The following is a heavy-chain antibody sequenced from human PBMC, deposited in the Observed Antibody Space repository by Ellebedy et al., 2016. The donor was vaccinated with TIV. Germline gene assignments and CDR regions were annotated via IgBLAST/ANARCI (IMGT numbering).Heavy chain of an antibody. Sequence: AASVKVSCKVFGYTLTELSIHWVRQAPGKGLEWMGGFDPEDGETIYAQKFQGRVTMTEDTSTDTAYMELSSLRSEDTAVYYCARENSQGIHSYWYFDLWGRGSPLTVSS. J-gene: IGHJ2*01. V-gene: IGHV1-24*01. D-gene: IGHD2/OR15-2a*01. CDR2: FDPEDGET. CDR1: GYTLTELS. CDR3: ARENSQGIHSYWYFDL.